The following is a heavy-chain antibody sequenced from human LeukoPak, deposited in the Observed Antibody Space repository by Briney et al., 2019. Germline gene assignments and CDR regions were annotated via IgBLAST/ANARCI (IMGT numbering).Heavy chain of an antibody. Sequence: PGGSLRLSCAASGFTFLSYGMHWVRQAPGKGLEWVAFTRYDGSNKYYADSVKGRFTISRDNSKNTLYLQMNSLRAEDTAIYYCAKNLRDSGNYYYYMDVWGKGTTVTVSS. CDR2: TRYDGSNK. J-gene: IGHJ6*03. D-gene: IGHD3-10*01. CDR3: AKNLRDSGNYYYYMDV. CDR1: GFTFLSYG. V-gene: IGHV3-30*02.